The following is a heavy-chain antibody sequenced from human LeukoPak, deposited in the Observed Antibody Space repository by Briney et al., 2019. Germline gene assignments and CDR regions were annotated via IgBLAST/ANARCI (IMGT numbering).Heavy chain of an antibody. Sequence: SVKVSCKASGGTFSSYAISWVQQAPGQGLEWMGGIIPIFGTANYAQKFQGRVTITTDESTSTAYMELSSLRSEDTAVYYCARVAYYDFWMTGTWFDPWGQGTLVTVSS. CDR1: GGTFSSYA. J-gene: IGHJ5*02. D-gene: IGHD3-3*01. CDR3: ARVAYYDFWMTGTWFDP. V-gene: IGHV1-69*05. CDR2: IIPIFGTA.